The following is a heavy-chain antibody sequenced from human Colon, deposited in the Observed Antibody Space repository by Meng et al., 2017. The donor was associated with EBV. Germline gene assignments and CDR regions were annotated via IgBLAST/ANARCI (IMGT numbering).Heavy chain of an antibody. CDR3: ARNYYFDY. CDR2: IYYTGST. J-gene: IGHJ4*02. Sequence: QVRLQVSGQGLVKPSQALSLTCTVYGGSINSGDYYWSWIRQPPGKGLEWIGYIYYTGSTYYNPSLKSRVTISMDTSKNQFSLRLSSVTAADTAVYYCARNYYFDYWGQGTLVTVSS. V-gene: IGHV4-30-4*01. CDR1: GGSINSGDYY.